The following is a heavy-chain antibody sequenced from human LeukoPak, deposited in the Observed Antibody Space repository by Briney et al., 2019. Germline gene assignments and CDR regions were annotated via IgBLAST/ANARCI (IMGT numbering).Heavy chain of an antibody. Sequence: GGSLRLSCAASGFTFSSYAMSWVRQAPGKGLEWVSAISGSGGSTYYADSVKGRFTISRDNSKNTLYLQMNSLRAEDTAVYYCARVGSSGAHYGMDVWGQGTTVTVSS. J-gene: IGHJ6*02. CDR2: ISGSGGST. V-gene: IGHV3-23*01. D-gene: IGHD6-13*01. CDR3: ARVGSSGAHYGMDV. CDR1: GFTFSSYA.